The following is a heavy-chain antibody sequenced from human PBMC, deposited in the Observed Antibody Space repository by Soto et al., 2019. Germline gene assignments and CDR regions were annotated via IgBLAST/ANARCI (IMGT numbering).Heavy chain of an antibody. V-gene: IGHV3-33*01. J-gene: IGHJ5*02. CDR1: GFTFSSYG. CDR2: IWYDGSNK. D-gene: IGHD2-2*01. CDR3: ARDGGYCSSNSCQIGWFDP. Sequence: QVQLVESGGGVVQPGRSLRLSCAASGFTFSSYGMHWVRQAPGKGLEWVAVIWYDGSNKYYADSVKGRFTISRDNSKNTLYLQMNSLRAEDTAVYYCARDGGYCSSNSCQIGWFDPWGQGTLVTVSS.